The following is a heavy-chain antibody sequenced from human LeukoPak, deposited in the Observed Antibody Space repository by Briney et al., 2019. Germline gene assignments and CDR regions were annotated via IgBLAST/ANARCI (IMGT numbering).Heavy chain of an antibody. J-gene: IGHJ4*02. V-gene: IGHV3-30*02. CDR3: AQGTKGYSGSGTYYLSRDHFISR. CDR1: GFTFSSYG. CDR2: IRYDGSNK. Sequence: GGSLRLSCAASGFTFSSYGIHWVRQAPGKGLEWVAFIRYDGSNKYYADSVKGRFTTSRDNSKNTLYLQMNSLTAEDTAVYYCAQGTKGYSGSGTYYLSRDHFISRWGQGTLVTVSS. D-gene: IGHD3-10*01.